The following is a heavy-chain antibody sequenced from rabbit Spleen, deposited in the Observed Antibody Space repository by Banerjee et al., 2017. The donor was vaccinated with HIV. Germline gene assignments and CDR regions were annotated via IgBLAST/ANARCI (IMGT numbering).Heavy chain of an antibody. Sequence: QSLEESGGDLVKPGASLTLTCTASGFSFSSSDYMCWVRQAPGKGLEWIACINTATAKAVYANWAKGRVTISKTSSTTVPLQMTSLTAADTATYFCARDAAGREDFNLWGPGTLVTVS. CDR2: INTATAKA. CDR1: GFSFSSSDY. CDR3: ARDAAGREDFNL. D-gene: IGHD4-2*01. V-gene: IGHV1S40*01. J-gene: IGHJ4*01.